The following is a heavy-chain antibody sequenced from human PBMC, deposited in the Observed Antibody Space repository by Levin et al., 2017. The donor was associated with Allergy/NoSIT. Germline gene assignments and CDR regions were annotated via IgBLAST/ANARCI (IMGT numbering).Heavy chain of an antibody. J-gene: IGHJ6*02. V-gene: IGHV4-34*01. CDR2: INQSGST. CDR3: ARDGGIFRSISARRNYGMDV. Sequence: TSETLSLTCGVYGGSFSGYYWSWIRQPPGKGLEWIGEINQSGSTNYNPSLKSRVTISVDTSKNQFSLKLSSVTAADTAVYYCARDGGIFRSISARRNYGMDVWGQGTTVTVSS. D-gene: IGHD6-6*01. CDR1: GGSFSGYY.